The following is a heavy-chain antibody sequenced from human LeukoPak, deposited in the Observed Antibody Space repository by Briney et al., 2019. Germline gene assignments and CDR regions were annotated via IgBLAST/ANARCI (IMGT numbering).Heavy chain of an antibody. CDR3: ARLRRLGLHYYGSGSYPDY. Sequence: PSETLSLTCAVYGGSFSGYYWSWIRQPPGKGLEWIGEINHSGSTNYNPSLKSRVTISVDTSKNQFSLKLSSVTAADTAVYYCARLRRLGLHYYGSGSYPDYWGQGTLVTVSS. D-gene: IGHD3-10*01. J-gene: IGHJ4*02. CDR1: GGSFSGYY. CDR2: INHSGST. V-gene: IGHV4-34*01.